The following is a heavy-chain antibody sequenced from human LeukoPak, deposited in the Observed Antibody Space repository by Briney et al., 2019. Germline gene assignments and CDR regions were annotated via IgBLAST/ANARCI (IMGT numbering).Heavy chain of an antibody. V-gene: IGHV6-1*01. D-gene: IGHD1-26*01. Sequence: SQTLSLTCAISGDSVSSKSASWNWIRQSPSRGLEWLGRTYSRSKWFNDYAVSVKSRITINPDTSKNQFSLHLTPVTPDDTAFYYCARGTGSLDYWGQGTLVTVSS. CDR1: GDSVSSKSAS. J-gene: IGHJ4*02. CDR2: TYSRSKWFN. CDR3: ARGTGSLDY.